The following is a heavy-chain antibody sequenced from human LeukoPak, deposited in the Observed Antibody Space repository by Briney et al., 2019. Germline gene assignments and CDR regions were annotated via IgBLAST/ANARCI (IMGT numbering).Heavy chain of an antibody. CDR1: GFTFSDYY. CDR2: ISSSGSTI. D-gene: IGHD6-13*01. Sequence: SGGSLRLSCAASGFTFSDYYMSWIRQAPGKGLEWVSYISSSGSTIYYADSVKGRFTISRDNAKNSLYLQMNSLRAEDTAVYYCARDRGIAGEDYYYYYMDVWGKGTTVTVSS. V-gene: IGHV3-11*04. CDR3: ARDRGIAGEDYYYYYMDV. J-gene: IGHJ6*03.